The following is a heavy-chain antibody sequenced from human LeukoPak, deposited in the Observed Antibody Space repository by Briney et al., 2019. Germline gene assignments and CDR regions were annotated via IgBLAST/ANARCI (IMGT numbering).Heavy chain of an antibody. CDR1: GYTFTEYY. J-gene: IGHJ4*02. V-gene: IGHV1-2*02. CDR2: INPDSGGT. D-gene: IGHD2-8*01. CDR3: ARGSARFEGIVTGLYLDF. Sequence: ASVKVSCMASGYTFTEYYMHWVRQAPGQGLEWMGWINPDSGGTYFAQKFQGRVTMTRDTSISTVYMELSSLRSDDTAMYYCARGSARFEGIVTGLYLDFWGQGVLVTVSS.